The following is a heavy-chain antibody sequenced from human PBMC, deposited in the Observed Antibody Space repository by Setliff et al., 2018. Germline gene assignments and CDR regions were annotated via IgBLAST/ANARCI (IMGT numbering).Heavy chain of an antibody. CDR3: ARHPYYYGSGTYLDNNNSWFDP. CDR2: IYPGDSIT. D-gene: IGHD3-10*01. J-gene: IGHJ5*02. V-gene: IGHV5-51*01. CDR1: GYSFSTCW. Sequence: PGESLKISCKGSGYSFSTCWIGWVRQMPGKGLEWMGIIYPGDSITRYSPSFQGRVTISVDKSINTAYLQWSSLRASDTAIYYCARHPYYYGSGTYLDNNNSWFDPWGQGTLVTVSS.